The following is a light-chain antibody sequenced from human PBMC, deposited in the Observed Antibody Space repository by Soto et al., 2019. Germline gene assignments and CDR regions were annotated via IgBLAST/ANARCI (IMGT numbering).Light chain of an antibody. V-gene: IGKV4-1*01. CDR3: QQYYSLPWT. CDR1: QSVLHSSNTKSC. CDR2: WAS. J-gene: IGKJ1*01. Sequence: DIVMTQSPDSLSVSLGARATIHCKSSQSVLHSSNTKSCLAWYQQKPGQPPRLLIYWASTRGSGVPDRFSGSGSGTDFTLTISSLQAEDVAVYYCQQYYSLPWTFGQGTKVDIK.